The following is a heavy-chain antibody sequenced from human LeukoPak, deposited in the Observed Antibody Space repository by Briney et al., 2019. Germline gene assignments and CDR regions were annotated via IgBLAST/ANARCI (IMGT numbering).Heavy chain of an antibody. CDR1: GGSISSGGYY. CDR3: ARGSPYDYIWGSYRPHLFDY. J-gene: IGHJ4*02. Sequence: PSETLSLTCTVSGGSISSGGYYWSWIRQHPGKGLEWIGYIYYSGSTYYNPSLKSRVTISVDTSKNQFSLKLSSVTAADTAVYYCARGSPYDYIWGSYRPHLFDYWGQGTLVTVSS. D-gene: IGHD3-16*02. CDR2: IYYSGST. V-gene: IGHV4-31*03.